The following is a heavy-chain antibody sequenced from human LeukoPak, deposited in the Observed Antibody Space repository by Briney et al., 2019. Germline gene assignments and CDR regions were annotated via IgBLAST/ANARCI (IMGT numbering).Heavy chain of an antibody. V-gene: IGHV4-4*07. CDR3: ARDKGSGWHPFFAFDI. CDR1: GGSISSYY. Sequence: SETLSLTCTVSGGSISSYYWSWIRQPAGKGLEWIGRIYTSGSTNYNPSLKSRVTMSVDTSKNQFSLKLSSVTAADTAVYYCARDKGSGWHPFFAFDIWGQGTMVTVSS. D-gene: IGHD6-19*01. CDR2: IYTSGST. J-gene: IGHJ3*02.